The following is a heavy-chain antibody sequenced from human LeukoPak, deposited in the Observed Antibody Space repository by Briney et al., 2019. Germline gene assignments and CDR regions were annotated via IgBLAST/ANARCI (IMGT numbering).Heavy chain of an antibody. V-gene: IGHV1-69*13. Sequence: ASVKVSRKASGGTFSSYAISWVRQAPGQGLEWMGGIIPIFGTANYAQKFQGRVTITADESTSTAYMELSSLRSEDTAVYYCARRAEMATIFDYWGQGTLVTVSS. CDR2: IIPIFGTA. D-gene: IGHD5-24*01. J-gene: IGHJ4*02. CDR3: ARRAEMATIFDY. CDR1: GGTFSSYA.